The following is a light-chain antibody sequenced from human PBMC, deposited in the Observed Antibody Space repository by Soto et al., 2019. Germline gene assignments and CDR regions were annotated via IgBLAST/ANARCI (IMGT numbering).Light chain of an antibody. CDR1: SSDIGAGYR. CDR2: NTY. CDR3: AAWDDSLNGPV. V-gene: IGLV1-44*01. Sequence: QSVLTQPPSVSGAPGERVTISCTGSSSDIGAGYRVRWYQQVPGTAPKLLIYNTYQRPLGVPDRFSGSKSGTSASLAISGLQSEDEGDYFCAAWDDSLNGPVFGGGTKLTVL. J-gene: IGLJ3*02.